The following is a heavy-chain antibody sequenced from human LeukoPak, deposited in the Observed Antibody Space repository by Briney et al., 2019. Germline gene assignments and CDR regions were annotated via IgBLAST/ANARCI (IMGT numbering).Heavy chain of an antibody. Sequence: GGSLRLSCAASGFTFSSYAMSWVRQAPGKGLEWVSAISGSGGSTYYADSVKGRFTISRDNSRNTLYLQRNSLRAEDTAVYYCAKVLDGYYFDYWGQGTLVTVSS. CDR2: ISGSGGST. D-gene: IGHD5-24*01. CDR1: GFTFSSYA. CDR3: AKVLDGYYFDY. V-gene: IGHV3-23*01. J-gene: IGHJ4*02.